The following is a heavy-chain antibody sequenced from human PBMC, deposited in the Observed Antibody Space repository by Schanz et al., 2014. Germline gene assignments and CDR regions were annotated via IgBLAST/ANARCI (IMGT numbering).Heavy chain of an antibody. CDR1: GFSVGNKY. V-gene: IGHV3-53*01. CDR2: IYIGGNT. D-gene: IGHD6-19*01. CDR3: AASSGWHPSTDY. Sequence: EVQLVESGGGLVQPGGSLRLSCAASGFSVGNKYMNWVRQAPGKGLEWVSFIYIGGNTYYADSVKGRFTISRDNSKNSLYLQMNSLRVEDTAVYYCAASSGWHPSTDYWGQGTLVTVSS. J-gene: IGHJ4*02.